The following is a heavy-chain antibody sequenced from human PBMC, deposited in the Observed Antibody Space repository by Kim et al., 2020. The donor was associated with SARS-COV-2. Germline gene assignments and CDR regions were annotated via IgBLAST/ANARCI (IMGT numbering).Heavy chain of an antibody. CDR3: ARAAEQADSGSYRTYYYYGMDV. CDR1: GYSFTSYW. J-gene: IGHJ6*02. Sequence: GESLKISCKGSGYSFTSYWISWVRQMPGKGLEWMGRIDPSDSYTNYSPSFQGHVTISADKSISTAYLQWSSLKASDTAMYYCARAAEQADSGSYRTYYYYGMDVWGQGTTVTVSS. D-gene: IGHD1-26*01. V-gene: IGHV5-10-1*01. CDR2: IDPSDSYT.